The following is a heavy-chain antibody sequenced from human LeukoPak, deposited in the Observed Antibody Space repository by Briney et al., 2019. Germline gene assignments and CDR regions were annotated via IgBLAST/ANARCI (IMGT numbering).Heavy chain of an antibody. CDR2: INPNSGGT. D-gene: IGHD5-12*01. CDR3: ASQLWLPYYYYYYMDV. V-gene: IGHV1-2*02. CDR1: GYTFTSYY. Sequence: ASVKVSCKASGYTFTSYYMHWVRQAPGQGLEWMGWINPNSGGTNYAQKFQGRVTMTRDTSISTAYMELSRLRSDDTAVYYCASQLWLPYYYYYYMDVWGKGTTVTVSS. J-gene: IGHJ6*03.